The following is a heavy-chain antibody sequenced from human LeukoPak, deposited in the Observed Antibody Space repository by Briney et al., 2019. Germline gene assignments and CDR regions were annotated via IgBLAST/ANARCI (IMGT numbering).Heavy chain of an antibody. CDR2: IHYDGSNK. D-gene: IGHD6-19*01. CDR1: GFTFSSYG. Sequence: GGSLRLSCAASGFTFSSYGIHWVRQAPGKGLEGVAFIHYDGSNKYYADSVKGRFTISRDNSKNTLYLQMNSLRAEDTAVYYCATSLSSGWYPSFDSWGQGTLVTVSS. J-gene: IGHJ4*02. V-gene: IGHV3-30*02. CDR3: ATSLSSGWYPSFDS.